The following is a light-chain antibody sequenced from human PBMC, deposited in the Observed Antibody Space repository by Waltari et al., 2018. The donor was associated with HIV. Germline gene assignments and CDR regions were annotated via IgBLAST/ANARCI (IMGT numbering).Light chain of an antibody. CDR1: SHNLGRNY. J-gene: IGLJ3*02. V-gene: IGLV1-47*01. Sequence: QSVLTQPPSASGTPGQRVTIPCSGSSHNLGRNYVYRYQQLPGTAPKLLIYRNNQRPSGVPDRFSGSKSGTSASLAISGLRSEDEADYYCAAWDDSLSGSWVFGGGTKLTVL. CDR2: RNN. CDR3: AAWDDSLSGSWV.